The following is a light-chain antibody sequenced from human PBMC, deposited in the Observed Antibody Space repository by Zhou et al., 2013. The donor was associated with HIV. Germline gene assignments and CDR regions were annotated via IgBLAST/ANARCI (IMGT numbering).Light chain of an antibody. CDR3: QQYNSHSSS. J-gene: IGKJ2*03. CDR2: GAS. V-gene: IGKV1-39*01. CDR1: QSISRY. Sequence: DIQMTQSPSSLSASVGDRVTITCRASQSISRYLNWYQQKPGEVPKFLMYGASSLQSGVPSRFSGSGSGTEFTLTISSLQPDDSATYYCQQYNSHSSSFGQGTKLEIK.